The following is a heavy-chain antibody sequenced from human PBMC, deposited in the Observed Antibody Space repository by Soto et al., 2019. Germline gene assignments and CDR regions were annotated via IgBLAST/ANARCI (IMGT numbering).Heavy chain of an antibody. Sequence: QLQLQESGPGLVKHSETLSLTCTVSGGSISSSSYYWGWIRQPPGKGLEWIGSIYYSGSTYYNPSLKSRVTISVDTSKNQFSLKLSSVTAADTAVYYCARRGGCSGGSCYGGYWGQGTLVTVSS. CDR1: GGSISSSSYY. J-gene: IGHJ4*02. D-gene: IGHD2-15*01. CDR2: IYYSGST. CDR3: ARRGGCSGGSCYGGY. V-gene: IGHV4-39*01.